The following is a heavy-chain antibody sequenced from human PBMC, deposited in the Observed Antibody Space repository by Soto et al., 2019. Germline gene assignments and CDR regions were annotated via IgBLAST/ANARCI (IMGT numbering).Heavy chain of an antibody. D-gene: IGHD5-12*01. CDR1: GFTFSNAW. J-gene: IGHJ6*02. CDR3: TAEMATLRYYYGMDV. Sequence: GGSLRLSCAASGFTFSNAWMNWVRQAPGKGLEWVGRIKSKTDGGTTDYAAPVKGRFTISRDDSKNMLYLQMNSLKTEDTAVYYCTAEMATLRYYYGMDVWGQGTTVTVSS. CDR2: IKSKTDGGTT. V-gene: IGHV3-15*07.